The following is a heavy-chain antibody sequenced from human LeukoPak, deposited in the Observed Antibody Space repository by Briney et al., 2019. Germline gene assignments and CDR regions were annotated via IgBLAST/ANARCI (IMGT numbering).Heavy chain of an antibody. CDR1: GFTFSSKW. CDR2: INRDGSRS. D-gene: IGHD1-14*01. CDR3: SRDFNGRNDF. V-gene: IGHV3-74*01. Sequence: GGSLRLSCAASGFTFSSKWMHWVRQGPGKGLVWVSRINRDGSRSDYAESVKGRFTISRDNPKNTLSLEMNSLGDEDTAVYYCSRDFNGRNDFWGQGTLVTVSS. J-gene: IGHJ4*02.